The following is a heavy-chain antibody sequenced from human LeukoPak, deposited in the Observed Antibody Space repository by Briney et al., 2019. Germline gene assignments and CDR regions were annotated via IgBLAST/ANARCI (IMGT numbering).Heavy chain of an antibody. Sequence: SETLSLTCTVSGGSISSYYWSWIRQPPGKGLEWIGYIYYSGSTNYNPSLKSRVTISVDPSKNQIFLKLSSVTAADTAVYFCARDGGDYAFGYWGQGTLVTVSS. D-gene: IGHD4-17*01. J-gene: IGHJ4*02. CDR2: IYYSGST. CDR1: GGSISSYY. CDR3: ARDGGDYAFGY. V-gene: IGHV4-59*12.